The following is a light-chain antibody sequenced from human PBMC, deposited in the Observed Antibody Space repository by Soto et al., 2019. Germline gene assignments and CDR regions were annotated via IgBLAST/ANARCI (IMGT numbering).Light chain of an antibody. CDR3: QEYYSYPPR. V-gene: IGKV1-39*01. CDR2: AAS. CDR1: QSISTH. J-gene: IGKJ1*01. Sequence: DIQMTHSPYSLSSSVLYIVSITCRASQSISTHLSWYQQKPGKAPKLLIYAASTLQSGVQSRFSGSGSGTDFTLTISCLQSEDFATHYCQEYYSYPPRFGEGTKVDIK.